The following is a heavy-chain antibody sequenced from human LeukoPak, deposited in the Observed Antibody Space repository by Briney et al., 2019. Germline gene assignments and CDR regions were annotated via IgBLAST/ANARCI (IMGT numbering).Heavy chain of an antibody. J-gene: IGHJ6*03. CDR1: GFTFDDYG. CDR2: INWNGGSK. Sequence: GGPLRLSCAASGFTFDDYGMSWVRQAPGKGLEWVSGINWNGGSKGYADSVKGRFTISRDNAKNSLYLQMNSLRAEDTALYHCARGGSSWYYYYMDVWGKGTTVTVSS. D-gene: IGHD6-13*01. CDR3: ARGGSSWYYYYMDV. V-gene: IGHV3-20*01.